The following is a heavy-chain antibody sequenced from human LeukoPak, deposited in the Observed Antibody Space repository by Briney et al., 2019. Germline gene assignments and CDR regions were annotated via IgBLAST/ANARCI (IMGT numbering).Heavy chain of an antibody. CDR1: GFTVSSNY. CDR2: IYSGGST. V-gene: IGHV3-53*01. Sequence: GGSLRLSCAASGFTVSSNYMSWLRQAPGKGLEWVSVIYSGGSTYYADSVKGRFTISRDNSKNTLYLQMNSPRAEDTAVYYCAGDLRPNYYYYGMDVWGQGTTVTVSS. CDR3: AGDLRPNYYYYGMDV. J-gene: IGHJ6*02. D-gene: IGHD5/OR15-5a*01.